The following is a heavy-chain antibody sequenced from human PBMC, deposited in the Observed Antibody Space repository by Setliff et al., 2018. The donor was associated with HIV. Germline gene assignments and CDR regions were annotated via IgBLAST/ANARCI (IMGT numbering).Heavy chain of an antibody. Sequence: SVKVSCKTSGGTFSSNSLNWVRQAPGQGLVWMGGIIPIFRTPNYAQTFQGRVTITAYESTSTAYMELSSLRSEDSAVYFCARPIRAAAGNDAFHVWGQGTMVTVSS. J-gene: IGHJ3*01. CDR1: GGTFSSNS. D-gene: IGHD6-13*01. CDR3: ARPIRAAAGNDAFHV. V-gene: IGHV1-69*13. CDR2: IIPIFRTP.